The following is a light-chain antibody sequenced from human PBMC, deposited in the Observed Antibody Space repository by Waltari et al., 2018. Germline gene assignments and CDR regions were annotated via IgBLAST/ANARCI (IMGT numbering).Light chain of an antibody. V-gene: IGLV1-44*01. CDR3: ATWDDSLNGPV. CDR1: SSNIGNNI. CDR2: TTN. J-gene: IGLJ2*01. Sequence: QSVLTQSPSASGTPGQSVTISCSGNSSNIGNNIVNWYQPLPETAPKLLIYTTNRRPSGVPDRFSGSKSGTSASLAISGLQSEDEADYYCATWDDSLNGPVFGGGTKLTVL.